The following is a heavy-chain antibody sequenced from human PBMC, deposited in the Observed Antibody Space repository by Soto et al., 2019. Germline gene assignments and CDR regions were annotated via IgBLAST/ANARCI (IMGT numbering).Heavy chain of an antibody. CDR3: ARGGLLPDY. CDR2: ISHSGST. V-gene: IGHV4-30-2*01. D-gene: IGHD6-19*01. J-gene: IGHJ4*02. Sequence: QLQLQESGSGLVKPSQTLSLTCAVSGGSISSGGYSWSWIRQPPGKGLGWIGYISHSGSTYFNPSPKXRXTXXVDRSKNQFALKLSSVTASDTAVYYCARGGLLPDYWGQRTLVTVSS. CDR1: GGSISSGGYS.